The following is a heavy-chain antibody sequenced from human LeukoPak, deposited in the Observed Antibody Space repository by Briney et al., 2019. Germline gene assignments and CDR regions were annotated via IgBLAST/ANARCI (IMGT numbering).Heavy chain of an antibody. Sequence: GASVKISCKASGYTFTSYDINWVRQATGQGLEWMGWINPNSGGTNYAQKFQGRVTMTRDTSISTAYMELSRLRSDDTAVYYCASIEDYLDYWGQGTLVTVSS. CDR1: GYTFTSYD. D-gene: IGHD1-26*01. CDR3: ASIEDYLDY. V-gene: IGHV1-2*02. J-gene: IGHJ4*02. CDR2: INPNSGGT.